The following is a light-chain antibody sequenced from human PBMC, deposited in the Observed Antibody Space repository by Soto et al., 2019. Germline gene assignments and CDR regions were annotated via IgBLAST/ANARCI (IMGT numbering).Light chain of an antibody. V-gene: IGKV3-20*01. CDR3: QQYAGSPRT. J-gene: IGKJ1*01. CDR1: QSVSSSY. CDR2: GAS. Sequence: EIVLTQSPGTLSLSPGERATLSCRVSQSVSSSYLAWYQQKPGQAPRLLIYGASSRATGIPDRFSGSGSGTDFTLTISRLEPEDFAVYFCQQYAGSPRTFGQGTKVGIK.